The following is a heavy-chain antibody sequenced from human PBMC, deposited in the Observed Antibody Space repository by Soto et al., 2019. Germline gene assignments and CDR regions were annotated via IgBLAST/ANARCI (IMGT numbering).Heavy chain of an antibody. CDR3: ARGPSIMSGSSSTSRRY. D-gene: IGHD2-2*01. CDR2: MNPNSGNT. CDR1: GYTFTSYD. Sequence: ASVKVSCKASGYTFTSYDINWVRQATGQGLEWMGWMNPNSGNTGYAQKFQGRVTMTRNTSISTAYMELSSLRSEDTAVYYCARGPSIMSGSSSTSRRYWGQGTLVTVSS. V-gene: IGHV1-8*01. J-gene: IGHJ4*02.